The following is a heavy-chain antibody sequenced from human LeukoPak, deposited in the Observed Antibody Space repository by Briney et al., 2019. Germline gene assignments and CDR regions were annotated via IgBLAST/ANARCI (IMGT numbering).Heavy chain of an antibody. CDR1: GFTVNSYY. Sequence: GGSLRLSCAASGFTVNSYYMTWARQAPGKGLEWVSVIFIGGSTHYADSVKGRFAISRDSSKNTVYLQMDSLRVEDTAVYYCARVMTATAYWYFDLWGRGSLVTVSS. CDR3: ARVMTATAYWYFDL. V-gene: IGHV3-66*02. CDR2: IFIGGST. D-gene: IGHD2-21*02. J-gene: IGHJ2*01.